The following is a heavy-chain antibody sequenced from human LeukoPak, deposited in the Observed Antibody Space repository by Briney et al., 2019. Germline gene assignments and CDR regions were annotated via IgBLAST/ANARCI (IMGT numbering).Heavy chain of an antibody. CDR2: ISGSGGST. CDR3: AKFDSIVVVVAASPFDY. J-gene: IGHJ4*02. V-gene: IGHV3-23*01. D-gene: IGHD2-15*01. Sequence: PGGSLRLSCAASGFAFSSYAMSWVRQAPGKGLEWVSAISGSGGSTYYADSVKGRFTISRDNSKNTLYLQMNSLRAEDTAVYYCAKFDSIVVVVAASPFDYWGQGTLVTVSS. CDR1: GFAFSSYA.